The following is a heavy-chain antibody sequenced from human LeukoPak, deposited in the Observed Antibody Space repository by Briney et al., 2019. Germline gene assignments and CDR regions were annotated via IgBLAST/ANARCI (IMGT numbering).Heavy chain of an antibody. Sequence: SETLSLTCTVSGGSISSSSYYWGWIRQPPGKGLEWIGSIYYSGSTYYNPSLKSRVTISVDTSKNQFSLKLSSVTAADTAVYYCARDEVANYDILTGYYPPVEYFQHWGQGTLVTVSS. CDR3: ARDEVANYDILTGYYPPVEYFQH. D-gene: IGHD3-9*01. CDR2: IYYSGST. V-gene: IGHV4-39*07. J-gene: IGHJ1*01. CDR1: GGSISSSSYY.